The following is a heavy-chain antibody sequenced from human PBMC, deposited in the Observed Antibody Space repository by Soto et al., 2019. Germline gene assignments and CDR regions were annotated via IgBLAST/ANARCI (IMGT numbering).Heavy chain of an antibody. CDR2: IWYDGSNK. CDR3: ARDRSRFGGFNPVDY. J-gene: IGHJ4*02. CDR1: GFTFSSYG. D-gene: IGHD3-10*01. V-gene: IGHV3-33*01. Sequence: QVQLVESGGGVVQPGRSLRLSCAASGFTFSSYGMHWVRQAPGKGLEWVAVIWYDGSNKYYADSVKGRFTISRDNSKNTLYLQMNSLRAEDTAVYYCARDRSRFGGFNPVDYWGQGTLVTVSS.